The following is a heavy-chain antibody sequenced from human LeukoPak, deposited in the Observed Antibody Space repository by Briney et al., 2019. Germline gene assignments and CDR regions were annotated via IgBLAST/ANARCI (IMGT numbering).Heavy chain of an antibody. CDR3: ASTGNWFDL. D-gene: IGHD4-17*01. J-gene: IGHJ5*02. CDR2: INDRGST. Sequence: PPETLSLTCALYGGSFSGYYWSWLRQPPQKRLEWIGEINDRGSTNYNPSLKSRVTISVDTTKNQVSLKLSYVTAADTGVYYGASTGNWFDLGG. V-gene: IGHV4-34*01. CDR1: GGSFSGYY.